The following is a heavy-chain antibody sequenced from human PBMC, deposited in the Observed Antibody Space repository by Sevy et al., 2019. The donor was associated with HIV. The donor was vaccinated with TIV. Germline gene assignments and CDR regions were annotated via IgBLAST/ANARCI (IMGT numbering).Heavy chain of an antibody. Sequence: GGSLRLSCAASGFTFSSYDMHWFRQAPGKGLEWVAVISYDGRGKHYADSVKGRFTISRDNAKNTLYLQMNSLRVEDSAVFYCAAVALTFGGDPYENHHFMDVWGRGTRVTVSS. V-gene: IGHV3-30*03. D-gene: IGHD3-16*01. CDR3: AAVALTFGGDPYENHHFMDV. CDR1: GFTFSSYD. J-gene: IGHJ6*03. CDR2: ISYDGRGK.